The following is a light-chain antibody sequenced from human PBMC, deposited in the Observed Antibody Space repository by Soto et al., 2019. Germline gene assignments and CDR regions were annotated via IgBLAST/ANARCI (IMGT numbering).Light chain of an antibody. J-gene: IGKJ4*01. V-gene: IGKV3-15*01. CDR3: QQYNNWPLLS. CDR2: GAS. CDR1: QSVSSN. Sequence: EIVMTQSPATLSVSPGERATLSCRASQSVSSNVAWYQQKPGQAPRLLIYGASTRATGIPARFSGSGSGTEFTLTISSLQSEAFAVYYCQQYNNWPLLSFGGGTKVAIK.